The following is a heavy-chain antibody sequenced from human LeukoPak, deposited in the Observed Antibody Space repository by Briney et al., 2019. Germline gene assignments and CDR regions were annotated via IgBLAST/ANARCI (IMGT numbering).Heavy chain of an antibody. D-gene: IGHD3-22*01. Sequence: GGSLRVSSEASGFTFSSFWMHLARQAPGKGLVWVSRIKSDGGTNYADSLKGRFTISRDNAKHTVSLQLNSLRAHDTGVYYCARAPSEIGGYYPEYFRHWGQGTLVTVSS. V-gene: IGHV3-74*01. CDR1: GFTFSSFW. J-gene: IGHJ1*01. CDR2: IKSDGGT. CDR3: ARAPSEIGGYYPEYFRH.